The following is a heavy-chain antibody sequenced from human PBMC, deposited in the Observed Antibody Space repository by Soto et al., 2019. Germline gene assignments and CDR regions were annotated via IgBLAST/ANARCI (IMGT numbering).Heavy chain of an antibody. CDR1: AASRGRSSYF. CDR2: LYYSGSA. J-gene: IGHJ4*02. V-gene: IGHV4-39*01. CDR3: ARRDRGGNGGKSFPF. D-gene: IGHD5-12*01. Sequence: PSETRSLTCTVPAASRGRSSYFWGWIRQPPGKGLEWIGSLYYSGSASSNPSLYSRVTLSADPSKNLLSLKLRSVTAADTAVYYCARRDRGGNGGKSFPFWGQGTLVTVSS.